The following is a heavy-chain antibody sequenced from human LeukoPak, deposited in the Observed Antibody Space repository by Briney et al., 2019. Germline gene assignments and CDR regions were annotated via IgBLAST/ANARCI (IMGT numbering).Heavy chain of an antibody. J-gene: IGHJ4*02. CDR1: GFTFSTYG. CDR3: ARDDEFDDYGRSRYTNTFDY. D-gene: IGHD4/OR15-4a*01. CDR2: MSNDGSII. V-gene: IGHV3-33*01. Sequence: GGSLRLSCAASGFTFSTYGMHWVRQAPGKGLEWVAVMSNDGSIIHYADSVKGRFTISRDNSKNTLYLQMNSLRAEDTAVYYYARDDEFDDYGRSRYTNTFDYWGQGTLVTVSS.